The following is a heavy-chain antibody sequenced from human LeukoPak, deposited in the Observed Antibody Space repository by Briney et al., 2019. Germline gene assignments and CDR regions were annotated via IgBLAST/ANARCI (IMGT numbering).Heavy chain of an antibody. V-gene: IGHV4-34*01. CDR2: INHSGST. Sequence: SETLSLTCAVYGGSFSGYYWSWIRQPPGKGLEWIGEINHSGSTNYNPSLKSRVTMSVDTSKNQFSLKLSSVTAADTAVYYCARLSLRGFVDYWGQGTLVTVSS. CDR1: GGSFSGYY. D-gene: IGHD2-21*01. CDR3: ARLSLRGFVDY. J-gene: IGHJ4*02.